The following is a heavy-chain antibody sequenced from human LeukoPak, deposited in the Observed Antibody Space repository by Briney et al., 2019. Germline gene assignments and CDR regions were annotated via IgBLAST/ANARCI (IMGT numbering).Heavy chain of an antibody. V-gene: IGHV3-23*01. J-gene: IGHJ3*01. D-gene: IGHD2-2*01. Sequence: GGSLRLSCAASGFTFNNYAMHWVRQAPGKGLEWVSAISGSGGSTFYADSVKGRFTISRDNSKNTLFLQMNSLRAEDTAVYYCAKDRSCSGSSCNVGSWGQGTMVTVSS. CDR2: ISGSGGST. CDR3: AKDRSCSGSSCNVGS. CDR1: GFTFNNYA.